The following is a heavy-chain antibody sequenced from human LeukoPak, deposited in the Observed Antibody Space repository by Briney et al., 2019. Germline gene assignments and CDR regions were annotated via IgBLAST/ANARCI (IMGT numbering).Heavy chain of an antibody. V-gene: IGHV5-51*01. CDR3: ARRASGWYVDY. D-gene: IGHD6-19*01. J-gene: IGHJ4*02. Sequence: GGSLQISCKGSGSHFTSYWVGGGRQVPGKGLEWMGIIYSPSFQGHVTISADKSISTAYLQWSSLKASDTAMYYCARRASGWYVDYWGQGTLVTVSS. CDR1: GSHFTSYW. CDR2: IY.